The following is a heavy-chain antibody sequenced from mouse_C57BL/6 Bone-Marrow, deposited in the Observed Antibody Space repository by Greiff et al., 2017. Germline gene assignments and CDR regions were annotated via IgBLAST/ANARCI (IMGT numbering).Heavy chain of an antibody. CDR1: GFTFTSYW. CDR2: IDPSDSYT. CDR3: AREGDSNYYAMDY. D-gene: IGHD2-5*01. V-gene: IGHV1-69*01. J-gene: IGHJ4*01. Sequence: QVQLKQSGAELVMPGASVKLSCKASGFTFTSYWMHWVKQRPGQGLEWIGEIDPSDSYTNYNQKFKGKSTLTVDKSSSTAYMQLSSLTSEDSAVYYCAREGDSNYYAMDYWGQGTSVTVSS.